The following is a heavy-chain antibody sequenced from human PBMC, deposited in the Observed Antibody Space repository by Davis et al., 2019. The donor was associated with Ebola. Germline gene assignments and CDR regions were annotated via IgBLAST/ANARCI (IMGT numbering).Heavy chain of an antibody. CDR1: GGSISSYY. J-gene: IGHJ4*02. CDR3: ARWGSSTSTFDY. CDR2: IYYSGST. V-gene: IGHV4-59*12. Sequence: SETLSLTCTVSGGSISSYYWSWIRQPPGKGLEWIGYIYYSGSTNYNPSLKSRVTISVDKSKNQFSLKLSSVTAADTAVYYCARWGSSTSTFDYWGQGTLVTVSS. D-gene: IGHD2-2*01.